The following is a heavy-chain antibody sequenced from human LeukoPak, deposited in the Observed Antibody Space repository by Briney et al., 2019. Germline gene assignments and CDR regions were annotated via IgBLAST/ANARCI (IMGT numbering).Heavy chain of an antibody. D-gene: IGHD1-26*01. J-gene: IGHJ4*02. V-gene: IGHV3-49*04. CDR3: TRTDLSGTGYFFDH. Sequence: QAGGFLRLSCTASGFNFGDYAMSWVRQAPGRGLEWVGFIKNKDYGETTEYAASVKDRFTISRDNSKSIAYLQMNSLKTEDTAVYYCTRTDLSGTGYFFDHWGQGTLVTVSS. CDR1: GFNFGDYA. CDR2: IKNKDYGETT.